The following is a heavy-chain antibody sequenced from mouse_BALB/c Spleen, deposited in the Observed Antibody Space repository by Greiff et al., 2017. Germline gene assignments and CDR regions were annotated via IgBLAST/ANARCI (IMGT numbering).Heavy chain of an antibody. V-gene: IGHV5-6-4*01. D-gene: IGHD2-1*01. Sequence: EVNVVESGGGLVKPGGSLKLSCAASGFTFSSYTMSWVRQTPEKRLEWVATSSSGGSYTYYPDSVKGRFTISRDNAKNTLYLQMSSLKSEDTAMYYCTRGGVYGNYVDYWGQGTTLTVSS. CDR2: SSSGGSYT. CDR1: GFTFSSYT. CDR3: TRGGVYGNYVDY. J-gene: IGHJ2*01.